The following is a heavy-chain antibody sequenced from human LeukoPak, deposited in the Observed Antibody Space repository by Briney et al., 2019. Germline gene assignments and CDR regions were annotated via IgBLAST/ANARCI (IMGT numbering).Heavy chain of an antibody. Sequence: GGSLRLSCAASGFTFDDYGMSVVRHAPGKGLEWVSGINSNGGSAGYADSVKGRFSISRDNAKNSLFLQMNSLRAEDTALYYCARDRGGRYMYLQHWGQGTLVTVSS. CDR1: GFTFDDYG. D-gene: IGHD1-26*01. J-gene: IGHJ1*01. CDR3: ARDRGGRYMYLQH. V-gene: IGHV3-20*04. CDR2: INSNGGSA.